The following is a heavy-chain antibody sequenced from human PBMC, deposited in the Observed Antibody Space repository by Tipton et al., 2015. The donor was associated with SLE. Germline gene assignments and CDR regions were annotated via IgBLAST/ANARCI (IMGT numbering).Heavy chain of an antibody. V-gene: IGHV3-72*01. J-gene: IGHJ3*02. CDR1: GFTFSNYW. D-gene: IGHD1-26*01. CDR3: ARTLGAIAHTVYDAFDI. CDR2: SRNRGNSYST. Sequence: SLRLSCEVSGFTFSNYWMSWVRQAPGKGLEWVGRSRNRGNSYSTEYAASVKGRFSISRDDSKNSLFLQMNSLKTEDTAVYYCARTLGAIAHTVYDAFDIWGQGKMVTVSS.